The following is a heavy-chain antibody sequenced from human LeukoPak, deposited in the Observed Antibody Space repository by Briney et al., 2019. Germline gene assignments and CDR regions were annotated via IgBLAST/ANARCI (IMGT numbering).Heavy chain of an antibody. J-gene: IGHJ4*02. V-gene: IGHV3-7*01. CDR1: TVTFNGYW. CDR3: ARDDGDF. Sequence: GGSLRLSCAASTVTFNGYWMMWVRQAPGKGLQWVASIKEDGSAEFYVDSVKGRFTISGDDAKNSLSLQMNSLRAEDTAVYYCARDDGDFWGQGTLVTVSS. CDR2: IKEDGSAE.